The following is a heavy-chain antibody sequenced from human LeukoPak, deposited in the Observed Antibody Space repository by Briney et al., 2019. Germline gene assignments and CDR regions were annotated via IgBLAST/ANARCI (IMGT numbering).Heavy chain of an antibody. CDR2: ISYDGSNK. Sequence: GRSLRLSCAASGFTFSSYAMHWVRQAPGKGLEWVAVISYDGSNKYYADSVKGRFTISRDNSKNTLYLQMNSLRAEDTAVYYCAIYDYVWGSYRFSPPLFDYWGQGTLVTVSS. D-gene: IGHD3-16*02. CDR3: AIYDYVWGSYRFSPPLFDY. CDR1: GFTFSSYA. J-gene: IGHJ4*02. V-gene: IGHV3-30-3*01.